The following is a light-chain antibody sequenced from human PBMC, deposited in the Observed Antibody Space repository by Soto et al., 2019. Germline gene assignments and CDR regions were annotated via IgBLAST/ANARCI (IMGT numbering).Light chain of an antibody. CDR1: QSVSTY. CDR3: QQRSNWPRT. J-gene: IGKJ1*01. V-gene: IGKV3-11*01. CDR2: DAS. Sequence: EIVLTQSPATLSLSPGERATLSCRASQSVSTYLAWYQHKPGQAPRLLIYDASNRATGIPARVSGSGSGTDFTLTISSLDPEDFAVYYCQQRSNWPRTFGQGTKVEIK.